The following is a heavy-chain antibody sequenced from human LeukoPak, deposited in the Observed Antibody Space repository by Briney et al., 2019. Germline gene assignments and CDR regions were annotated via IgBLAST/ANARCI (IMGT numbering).Heavy chain of an antibody. CDR2: ISAYNGNT. Sequence: ASVKVSCKASGYTFTSYGISWVRQAPGQGLEWMGWISAYNGNTNYAQKLQGRVTMTTDTSTSTAYMELRSLRSDDTAVYYCARDSITMVRGAPRYYYYMDVWGKGTTVTVSS. CDR1: GYTFTSYG. CDR3: ARDSITMVRGAPRYYYYMDV. J-gene: IGHJ6*03. D-gene: IGHD3-10*01. V-gene: IGHV1-18*01.